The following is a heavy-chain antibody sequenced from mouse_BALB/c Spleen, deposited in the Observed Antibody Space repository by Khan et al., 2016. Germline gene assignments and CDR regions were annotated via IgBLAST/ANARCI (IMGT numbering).Heavy chain of an antibody. D-gene: IGHD1-1*01. J-gene: IGHJ2*01. V-gene: IGHV1-87*01. CDR1: GYTFTSYW. CDR3: ASYYGSSYDYFDD. CDR2: IYPGDGDT. Sequence: QVRLQQSGAELARPGASVKLSCKASGYTFTSYWMQWVKQRPGQGLEWIGAIYPGDGDTRYTQKFKGKATLTADKSSSTAYMQLSSLASEDSAVYYCASYYGSSYDYFDDWGQGTTLTVSS.